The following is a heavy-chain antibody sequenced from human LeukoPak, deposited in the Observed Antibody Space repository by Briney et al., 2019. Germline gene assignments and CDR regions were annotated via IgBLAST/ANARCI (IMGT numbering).Heavy chain of an antibody. CDR1: GFTFSSYA. V-gene: IGHV3-23*01. J-gene: IGHJ4*02. CDR3: AKVLAYYFDY. CDR2: ISGSGGST. Sequence: GGSLRLSCAASGFTFSSYAMSWVRQAPGKGLEWVPAISGSGGSTYYADSVKGRFTISRDNSKNTLYLQMNGLRAEDTAVYYCAKVLAYYFDYWGQGTLVTVSS.